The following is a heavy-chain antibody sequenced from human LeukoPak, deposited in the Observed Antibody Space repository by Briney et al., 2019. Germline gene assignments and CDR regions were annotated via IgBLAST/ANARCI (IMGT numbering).Heavy chain of an antibody. Sequence: PGGSLRLSCAASELTVNSNHMSWVRQAPGKGLEWVSIIYSGGSTYYADSVKGRFTISRDNSKNTLYLQMNSLRGEDTAVYYCARARSYSFDYWGQGTLVIVSS. V-gene: IGHV3-53*01. D-gene: IGHD1-26*01. CDR1: ELTVNSNH. CDR3: ARARSYSFDY. J-gene: IGHJ4*02. CDR2: IYSGGST.